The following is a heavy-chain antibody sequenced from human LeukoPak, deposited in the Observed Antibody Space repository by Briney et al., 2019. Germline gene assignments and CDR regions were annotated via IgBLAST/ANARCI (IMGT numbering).Heavy chain of an antibody. CDR2: IYYSGST. CDR3: ARARGLYLPWFDP. J-gene: IGHJ5*02. Sequence: PSQTLSLTCTVSGGSLSSGGYYWSWIRQHPGKGLEWIGYIYYSGSTYYNPSLKSRITISVDTSKNQFSLKLSSVTAADTAVYYCARARGLYLPWFDPWGQGTLVTVSS. V-gene: IGHV4-31*03. D-gene: IGHD3-3*01. CDR1: GGSLSSGGYY.